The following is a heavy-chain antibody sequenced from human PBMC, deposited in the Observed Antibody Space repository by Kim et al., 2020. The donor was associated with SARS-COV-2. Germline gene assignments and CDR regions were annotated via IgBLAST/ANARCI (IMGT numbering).Heavy chain of an antibody. V-gene: IGHV4-34*01. J-gene: IGHJ6*02. D-gene: IGHD2-2*01. CDR3: ARGRVGVVPAPVLGLGPFYEYFILDV. Sequence: SETLSLTCAVYGGSFSGHSWSWVRQPPGQGLEWIGEITDSGSPKYNPSLKSRLTISLDVSKNQFSLKSTSVTAADTGLYYCARGRVGVVPAPVLGLGPFYEYFILDVWGHGTTVTVSS. CDR1: GGSFSGHS. CDR2: ITDSGSP.